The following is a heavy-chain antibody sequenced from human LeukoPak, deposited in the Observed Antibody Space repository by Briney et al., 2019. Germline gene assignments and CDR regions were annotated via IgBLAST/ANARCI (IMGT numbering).Heavy chain of an antibody. CDR1: GFTFSSYA. CDR2: ISSSGSTI. V-gene: IGHV3-48*03. J-gene: IGHJ6*02. CDR3: ARITISYYYGMDV. Sequence: GGSLRLSCAGSGFTFSSYAMNWVRQAPGKGLEWVSYISSSGSTIYYADSVKGRFTISKDNAKNSLYLQMNSLRAEDTAVYYCARITISYYYGMDVWGQGTTVTVSS. D-gene: IGHD3-3*01.